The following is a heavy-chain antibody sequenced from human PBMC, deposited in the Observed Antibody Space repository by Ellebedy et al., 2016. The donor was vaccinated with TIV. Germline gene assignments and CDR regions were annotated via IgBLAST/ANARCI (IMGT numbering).Heavy chain of an antibody. D-gene: IGHD1-26*01. V-gene: IGHV4-59*12. CDR1: GGSISSYY. CDR2: IYYSGST. Sequence: MPSETLSLTCAVSGGSISSYYWSWIRQPPGKGLEWIGYIYYSGSTNYNPSLKSRVTISVDTSKNQFSLKLSSVTAADTAVYYCAREVGAPGLGWFDPWGQGTLVTVSS. J-gene: IGHJ5*02. CDR3: AREVGAPGLGWFDP.